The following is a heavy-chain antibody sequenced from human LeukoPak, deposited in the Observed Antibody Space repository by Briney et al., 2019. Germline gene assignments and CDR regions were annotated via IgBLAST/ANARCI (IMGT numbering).Heavy chain of an antibody. CDR2: IWYDGSNK. V-gene: IGHV3-33*06. Sequence: GRSLRLSCAASGFTFSSYGMHWVRQAPGKGLEWVAVIWYDGSNKYYADSVKGRFTISRDNSKNTLYLQLNNLRAEDTAVYYCAKPREQQLLRIAFDVWGQGTMVTVSS. J-gene: IGHJ3*01. D-gene: IGHD5/OR15-5a*01. CDR1: GFTFSSYG. CDR3: AKPREQQLLRIAFDV.